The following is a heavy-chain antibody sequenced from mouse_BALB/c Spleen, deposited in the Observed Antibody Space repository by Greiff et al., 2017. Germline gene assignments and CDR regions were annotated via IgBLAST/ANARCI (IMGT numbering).Heavy chain of an antibody. Sequence: VKLVESGAELARPGASVKLSCKASGYTFTSYWMQWVKQRPGQGLEWIGAIYPGDGDTRYTQKFKGKATLTADKSSSTAYMQLSSLASEDSAVYYCARSDGNYVFFDYWGQGTTLTVSS. J-gene: IGHJ2*01. CDR3: ARSDGNYVFFDY. V-gene: IGHV1-87*01. D-gene: IGHD2-1*01. CDR1: GYTFTSYW. CDR2: IYPGDGDT.